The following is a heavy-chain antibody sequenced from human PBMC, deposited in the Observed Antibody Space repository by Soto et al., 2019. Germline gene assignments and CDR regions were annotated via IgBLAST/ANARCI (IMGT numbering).Heavy chain of an antibody. Sequence: QVQLQESGPGLVKPSQTLSLTCTVSGGSISSGSYYWSWIRQHPGKGLEWIGYIYYSGSTYYNPSLKSRVTISVDTSKNQFSLKLSSVTAADTAVYYCASQADTATEYYFDYWGQGTLVTVSS. CDR1: GGSISSGSYY. CDR2: IYYSGST. CDR3: ASQADTATEYYFDY. V-gene: IGHV4-31*03. D-gene: IGHD5-18*01. J-gene: IGHJ4*02.